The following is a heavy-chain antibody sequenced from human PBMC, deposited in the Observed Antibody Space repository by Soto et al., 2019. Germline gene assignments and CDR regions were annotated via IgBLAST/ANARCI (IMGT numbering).Heavy chain of an antibody. Sequence: ASVKVSCKASGYTFTKYGLSWVRQAPGQGLEWMAWISTYNGNTHYTQKFQGRVTLTTDTSSSKAYMELSSLRSEDTAVYYCARDPFDSWGQGTLVTVSS. V-gene: IGHV1-18*04. J-gene: IGHJ4*02. CDR3: ARDPFDS. CDR1: GYTFTKYG. CDR2: ISTYNGNT.